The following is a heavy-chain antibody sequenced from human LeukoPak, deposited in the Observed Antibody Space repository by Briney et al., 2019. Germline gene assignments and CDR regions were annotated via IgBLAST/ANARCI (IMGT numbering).Heavy chain of an antibody. Sequence: PSETLSLTCAVYGGSFSGYYWSWIRQPPGKGLEWMGEINHSGSTNYNPSLKSRVTISVDTSKNQFSLKLSSVTAADTDVYYCARGANFYYYGMDVWGQGTTVTVSS. CDR3: ARGANFYYYGMDV. CDR2: INHSGST. D-gene: IGHD2-15*01. V-gene: IGHV4-34*01. J-gene: IGHJ6*02. CDR1: GGSFSGYY.